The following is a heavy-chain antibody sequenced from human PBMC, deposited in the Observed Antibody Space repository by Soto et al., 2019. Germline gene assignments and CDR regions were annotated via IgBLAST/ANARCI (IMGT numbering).Heavy chain of an antibody. CDR3: TRGYCSGDDCYPQFDP. D-gene: IGHD2-15*01. Sequence: EVQLVESGGGLVQPGGSVKLSCAASGLTFSDSAMHWVRQASGKGLEWVGRSRSKPKTHATAYAASVKGRFIISRDDSKNTAYLQMNSLKTEDTAVYYCTRGYCSGDDCYPQFDPWGQGILVTVSS. CDR2: SRSKPKTHAT. J-gene: IGHJ5*02. CDR1: GLTFSDSA. V-gene: IGHV3-73*01.